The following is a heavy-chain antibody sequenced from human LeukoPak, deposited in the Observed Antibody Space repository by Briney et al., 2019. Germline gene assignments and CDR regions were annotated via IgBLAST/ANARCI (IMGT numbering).Heavy chain of an antibody. V-gene: IGHV4-28*06. CDR3: ARDTVAGDDAFDI. D-gene: IGHD2-21*01. CDR2: IHHSGSS. J-gene: IGHJ3*02. Sequence: SDTLSLTCGVPGYSISSNNWWGWVRQPPGKGLEWIGYIHHSGSSKYNLSLKNRVTMSLDTSKNQVSLKLSSVTALDTAVYYCARDTVAGDDAFDIWGQGTMVTVSS. CDR1: GYSISSNNW.